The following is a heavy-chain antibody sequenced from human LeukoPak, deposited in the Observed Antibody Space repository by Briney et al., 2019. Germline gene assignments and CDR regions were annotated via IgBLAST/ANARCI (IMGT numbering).Heavy chain of an antibody. J-gene: IGHJ4*02. V-gene: IGHV4-39*07. CDR2: IYYSGST. D-gene: IGHD3-9*01. CDR3: ASELENYDILTGYYYFDY. Sequence: SETLSLTCTVSGGSISSYYWGWIRQPPGKGLEWIGSIYYSGSTYYNPSLKSRVTISVDTSKNQFSLKLSSVTAADTAVYYCASELENYDILTGYYYFDYWGQGTLVTVSS. CDR1: GGSISSYY.